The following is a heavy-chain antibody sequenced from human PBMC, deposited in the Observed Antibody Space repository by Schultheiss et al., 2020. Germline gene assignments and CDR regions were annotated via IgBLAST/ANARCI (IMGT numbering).Heavy chain of an antibody. CDR1: GGSISSYY. J-gene: IGHJ4*02. D-gene: IGHD6-19*01. Sequence: SQTLSLTCTVSGGSISSYYWSWIRQPAGKGLEWIGRIYTSGSTNYNPSLKSRVTMSVDTSKNQFSLKLSSVTAADTAVYYCARGYSSGPVGFFDYWGQGTLVTVSS. CDR2: IYTSGST. V-gene: IGHV4-4*07. CDR3: ARGYSSGPVGFFDY.